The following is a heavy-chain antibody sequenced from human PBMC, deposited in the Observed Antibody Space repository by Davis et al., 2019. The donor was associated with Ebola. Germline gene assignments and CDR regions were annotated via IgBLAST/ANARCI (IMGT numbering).Heavy chain of an antibody. CDR1: GFTFSSYG. CDR3: AKTHVEMATMGSGFDY. D-gene: IGHD5-24*01. J-gene: IGHJ4*02. Sequence: SLKISCAASGFTFSSYGMHWVRQAPGKGLEWVAVIPYDGSNKYYADSVKGRFTISRDNSKNTLYLQMNSLRAEDTAVYYCAKTHVEMATMGSGFDYWGQGTLVTVSS. CDR2: IPYDGSNK. V-gene: IGHV3-30*18.